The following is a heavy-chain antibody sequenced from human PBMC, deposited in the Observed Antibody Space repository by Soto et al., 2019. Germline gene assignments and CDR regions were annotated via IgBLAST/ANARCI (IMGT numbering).Heavy chain of an antibody. V-gene: IGHV1-69*13. D-gene: IGHD6-19*01. Sequence: SVKVSWKASGGTFLRYAISLLQQAPGQGLEWMGGIIPIFGTANYAQKFQGRVTITADESTSTAYMELSSLRSEDTAVYYCASRIAVAPGAFDIWGQGTMVTVSS. J-gene: IGHJ3*02. CDR1: GGTFLRYA. CDR3: ASRIAVAPGAFDI. CDR2: IIPIFGTA.